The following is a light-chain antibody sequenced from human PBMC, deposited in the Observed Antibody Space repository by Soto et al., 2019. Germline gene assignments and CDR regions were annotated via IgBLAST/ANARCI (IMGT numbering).Light chain of an antibody. Sequence: QSALTQPPSASGSPGQSVTISCTGTSSDIGAYNYVSWYQQHPGKAPKIMIFGVSKRPSGVPDRFSGSKSGNTASLTVSGIHAENEADYYCSSYVGSNNWVFGGGTKLTVL. V-gene: IGLV2-8*01. J-gene: IGLJ3*02. CDR2: GVS. CDR1: SSDIGAYNY. CDR3: SSYVGSNNWV.